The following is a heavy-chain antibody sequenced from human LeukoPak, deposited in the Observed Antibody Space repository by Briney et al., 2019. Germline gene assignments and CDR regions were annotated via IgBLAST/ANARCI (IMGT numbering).Heavy chain of an antibody. D-gene: IGHD5-18*01. CDR2: ISGGGDTT. CDR3: ARVGRIQYFDC. Sequence: GGSLRLSCAASGFTFSSYTMSWVRQAPGKGLEWVSYISGGGDTTLYADSVKGRFTTSRDNAKKSLYLQMTSLRAEDTAVYYCARVGRIQYFDCWGQGTLVTVSS. V-gene: IGHV3-48*04. CDR1: GFTFSSYT. J-gene: IGHJ4*02.